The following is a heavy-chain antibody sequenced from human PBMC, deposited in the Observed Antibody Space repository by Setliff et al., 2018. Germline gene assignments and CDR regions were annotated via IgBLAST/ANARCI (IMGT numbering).Heavy chain of an antibody. CDR1: GGSFSGYY. J-gene: IGHJ6*02. Sequence: SETLSLTCAVYGGSFSGYYWSWIRQPPGKGLEWIGEINHSGSTNYNPSLKSRVTISVDTSTNQFSLKLSSVTAADTAVYYCARESGPYSNYDYYYGMDVWGQGTTVTVSS. CDR3: ARESGPYSNYDYYYGMDV. V-gene: IGHV4-34*01. D-gene: IGHD4-4*01. CDR2: INHSGST.